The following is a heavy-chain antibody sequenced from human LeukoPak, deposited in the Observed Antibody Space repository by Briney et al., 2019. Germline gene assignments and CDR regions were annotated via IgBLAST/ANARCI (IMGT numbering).Heavy chain of an antibody. CDR3: ARDRAIVVVTPDAFDI. D-gene: IGHD3-22*01. Sequence: ASVKVSCKSSGYTFTSYGIIWVRQAPGQGLEWMGWISAYNGNTNYAQKLQGRVTMTTDTSTSTAYMELRSLRSDDTAVYYCARDRAIVVVTPDAFDIWGQGTMVTVSS. J-gene: IGHJ3*02. V-gene: IGHV1-18*01. CDR2: ISAYNGNT. CDR1: GYTFTSYG.